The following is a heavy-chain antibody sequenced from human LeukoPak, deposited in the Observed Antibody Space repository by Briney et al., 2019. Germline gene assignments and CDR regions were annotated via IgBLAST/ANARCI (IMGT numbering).Heavy chain of an antibody. CDR2: ISGSGGST. CDR3: AKDLSYPRQEYWSFDL. D-gene: IGHD2/OR15-2a*01. CDR1: GFTFNNYA. V-gene: IGHV3-23*01. Sequence: GGSLRLSCAASGFTFNNYAMTWVRQAPGKGLEWVSAISGSGGSTYYADSVKGRFTISRDTSKNTLYLQMNSLRAEDTAVYYCAKDLSYPRQEYWSFDLSGRRTLATASS. J-gene: IGHJ2*01.